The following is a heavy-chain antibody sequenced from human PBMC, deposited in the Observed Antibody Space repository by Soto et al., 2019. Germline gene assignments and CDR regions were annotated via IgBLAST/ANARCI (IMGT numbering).Heavy chain of an antibody. V-gene: IGHV1-69*02. Sequence: SVKVSCKASGVAFSSYTFNWVRQAPGQGLEWMGRIIPILDVANYAQKFQGRVTITADRSTTTAYMELRRLTSDDTAVYYCARAKGPGRRGGYSSGLDSWGQGTLVTVSS. CDR3: ARAKGPGRRGGYSSGLDS. CDR2: IIPILDVA. J-gene: IGHJ4*02. CDR1: GVAFSSYT. D-gene: IGHD5-18*01.